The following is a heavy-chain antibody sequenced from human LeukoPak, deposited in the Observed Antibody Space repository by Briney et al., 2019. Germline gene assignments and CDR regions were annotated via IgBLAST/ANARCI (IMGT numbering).Heavy chain of an antibody. D-gene: IGHD3-16*01. CDR3: ARGKPYYYYMDV. Sequence: GGSLRLSCAASGFTFSSYWMNWVRQAPGKGLEWVANIKQDGSETFYVDSVRGRFTISRDNAKNSLYLEVNSLRAGDTAVYYCARGKPYYYYMDVWGKGTTVTVSS. J-gene: IGHJ6*03. CDR1: GFTFSSYW. V-gene: IGHV3-7*01. CDR2: IKQDGSET.